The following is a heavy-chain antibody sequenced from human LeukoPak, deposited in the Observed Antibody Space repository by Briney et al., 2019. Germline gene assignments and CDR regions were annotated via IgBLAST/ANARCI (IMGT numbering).Heavy chain of an antibody. J-gene: IGHJ4*02. CDR2: INPNSGGT. CDR3: ARRPPRYCSGGSCYSGLGY. CDR1: GYTFTSYD. V-gene: IGHV1-2*02. D-gene: IGHD2-15*01. Sequence: ASVKVSCKASGYTFTSYDINWVRQATGQGLEWMGWINPNSGGTNYAQKFQGRVTMTRDTSISTAYMELSRLRSDDTAVYYCARRPPRYCSGGSCYSGLGYWGQGTLVTVSS.